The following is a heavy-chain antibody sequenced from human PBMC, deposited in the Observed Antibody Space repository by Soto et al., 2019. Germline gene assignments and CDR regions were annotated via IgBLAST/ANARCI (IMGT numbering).Heavy chain of an antibody. CDR3: ANIGYYYDSSGYYGAFDI. CDR2: ISYDGSNK. V-gene: IGHV3-30*18. CDR1: GFMFTSYD. D-gene: IGHD3-22*01. J-gene: IGHJ3*02. Sequence: GGSLRLSCAASGFMFTSYDMIWVRQAPGKGLEWVAVISYDGSNKYYADSVKGRFTISRDNSKNTLYLQMNSLRAEDTAVYYCANIGYYYDSSGYYGAFDIWGQGTMVTVSS.